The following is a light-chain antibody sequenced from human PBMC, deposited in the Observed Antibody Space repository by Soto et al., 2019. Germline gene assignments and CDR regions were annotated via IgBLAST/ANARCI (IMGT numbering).Light chain of an antibody. V-gene: IGKV1-39*01. Sequence: DIQMTQSPSSLSASVGDRVTITCRASQSISSHLNWYQQRPGKAPNLLIYATSSLQSGVPSRFSGSGSGTYFTLTISSLQPEDFATYYCQQTYNTPRTFGQGTKVEIK. CDR3: QQTYNTPRT. J-gene: IGKJ1*01. CDR2: ATS. CDR1: QSISSH.